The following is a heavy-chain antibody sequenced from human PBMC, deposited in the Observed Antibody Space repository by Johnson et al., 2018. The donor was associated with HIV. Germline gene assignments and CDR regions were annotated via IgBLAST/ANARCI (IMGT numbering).Heavy chain of an antibody. V-gene: IGHV3-30*02. CDR1: GFTFSSYG. D-gene: IGHD2-2*01. CDR3: AREYCSSTSCRDAFDI. J-gene: IGHJ3*02. Sequence: VQLVESGGGVVQPGGSLRLSCAASGFTFSSYGMHWVRQAPGKGLEWVAFIRYDGSNKYYADSVKGRFTISRDNSKTTLYLQMNSLRAEDTAVYYCAREYCSSTSCRDAFDIWGQGTMVTVSS. CDR2: IRYDGSNK.